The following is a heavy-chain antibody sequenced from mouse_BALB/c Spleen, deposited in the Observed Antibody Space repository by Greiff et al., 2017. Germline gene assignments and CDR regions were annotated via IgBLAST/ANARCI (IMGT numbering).Heavy chain of an antibody. Sequence: VQLKESGPGLVKPSQSLSLTCTVTGYSITSDYAWTWIRQFPGNKLEWMGYISYSGSTSYNPSLKSRISITRDTSKNQFFLQLNSVTTEDTATYYCARLNYYDYDGEAYYAMDYWGQGTSVTVSS. D-gene: IGHD2-4*01. CDR3: ARLNYYDYDGEAYYAMDY. CDR2: ISYSGST. CDR1: GYSITSDYA. V-gene: IGHV3-2*02. J-gene: IGHJ4*01.